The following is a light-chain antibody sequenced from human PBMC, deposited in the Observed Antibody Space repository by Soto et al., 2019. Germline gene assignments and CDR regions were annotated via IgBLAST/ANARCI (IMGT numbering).Light chain of an antibody. J-gene: IGKJ1*01. Sequence: DIVMTQSPLSLPVTPGEPASISCRSSQSLLHSNGYTYLDWYLRRPGQSPQLLIYLGSYRASGVPDRFSGSGSGTDFTLKISRVEAGDVGVYYCMQTLLTWTFGQGTKVDIK. V-gene: IGKV2-28*01. CDR2: LGS. CDR3: MQTLLTWT. CDR1: QSLLHSNGYTY.